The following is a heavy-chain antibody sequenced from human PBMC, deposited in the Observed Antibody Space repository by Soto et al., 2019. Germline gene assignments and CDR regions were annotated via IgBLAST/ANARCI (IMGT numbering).Heavy chain of an antibody. D-gene: IGHD2-15*01. CDR1: GFTFSSYW. V-gene: IGHV3-74*01. Sequence: EVQLVESGGDLVQPGGSLRLSCAASGFTFSSYWMHCVRQDPEKGLVWVSRINGDGISTSYAASVKGRVTISRDNAKDTIYLHMNSLGAEDTAVYYCARISLGIYCRGGNGYSDYWGQGTLVTVSS. CDR3: ARISLGIYCRGGNGYSDY. CDR2: INGDGIST. J-gene: IGHJ4*02.